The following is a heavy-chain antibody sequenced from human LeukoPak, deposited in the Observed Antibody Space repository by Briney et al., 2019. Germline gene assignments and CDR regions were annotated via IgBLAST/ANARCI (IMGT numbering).Heavy chain of an antibody. CDR2: IDPSDSNMK. CDR3: STGSSGVYPL. Sequence: GESQMISCKGAGYSFTSYLTTWVRQTPGKGLEWMGSIDPSDSNMKNYSPTLQGHVTISVHQSVSTVDLQGSSLKVSDTATYCISTGSSGVYPLWRQGALVTVPS. D-gene: IGHD3-10*01. CDR1: GYSFTSYL. J-gene: IGHJ4*02. V-gene: IGHV5-10-1*01.